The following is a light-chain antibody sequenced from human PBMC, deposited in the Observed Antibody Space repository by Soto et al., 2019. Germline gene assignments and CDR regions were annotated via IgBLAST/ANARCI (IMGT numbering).Light chain of an antibody. J-gene: IGKJ3*01. V-gene: IGKV1-8*01. CDR1: PGISSY. CDR3: HHYYSYPFT. Sequence: AIRMTQSPSSFSASTGARVTITCRASPGISSYLAWYQQKPGKAPKLLIYAASTLQSGVPSRFSGSGSGTDFTLTISCLQSEDFATDYCHHYYSYPFTFGPGTKVYIK. CDR2: AAS.